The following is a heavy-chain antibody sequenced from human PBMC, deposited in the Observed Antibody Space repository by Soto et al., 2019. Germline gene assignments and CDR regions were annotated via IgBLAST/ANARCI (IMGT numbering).Heavy chain of an antibody. CDR2: MNPNSGNT. CDR1: GYTFTSQD. V-gene: IGHV1-8*01. D-gene: IGHD5-18*01. J-gene: IGHJ6*02. CDR3: ARVPDTAMVTGDYGMDV. Sequence: GASVKVSCKASGYTFTSQDINWLRQSTGQGLEWMGWMNPNSGNTGYAQKFQGRVTMTRNTSISTAYMELSSLRSEDTAVYYCARVPDTAMVTGDYGMDVWGQGTTVTVSS.